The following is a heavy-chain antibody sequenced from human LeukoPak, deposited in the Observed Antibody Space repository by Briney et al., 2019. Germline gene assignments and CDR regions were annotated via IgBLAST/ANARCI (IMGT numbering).Heavy chain of an antibody. Sequence: PSETLSLTCAVSGGSVTSYYWSWIRQPPGKGLEWIGYIYYSGSTNYNPSLKSRVTISVDTSKNQFSLKLSSVTAADTAVYYCARGSSSWYQTGAFDIWGQGTMVTVSS. CDR3: ARGSSSWYQTGAFDI. D-gene: IGHD6-13*01. J-gene: IGHJ3*02. CDR2: IYYSGST. CDR1: GGSVTSYY. V-gene: IGHV4-59*02.